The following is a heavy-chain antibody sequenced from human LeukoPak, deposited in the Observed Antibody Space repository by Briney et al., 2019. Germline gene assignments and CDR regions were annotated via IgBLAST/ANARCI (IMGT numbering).Heavy chain of an antibody. CDR1: GFTFSGYS. CDR3: VRDPDALDY. Sequence: GGSLRLSCAASGFTFSGYSLNWVRQAPGKGLEWVSYIRSSGSPIYYAYSVKGRFTISRANAKNSVYLQMTSLRDEDTAVYYCVRDPDALDYWGQGTLVTVSS. V-gene: IGHV3-48*02. CDR2: IRSSGSPI. J-gene: IGHJ4*02.